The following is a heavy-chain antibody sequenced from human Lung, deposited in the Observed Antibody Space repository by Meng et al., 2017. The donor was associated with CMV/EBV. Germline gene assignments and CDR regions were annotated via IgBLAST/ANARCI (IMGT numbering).Heavy chain of an antibody. CDR1: GFTFSSYS. CDR3: ARDRGGSYDDDYYYYGMDV. V-gene: IGHV3-21*01. CDR2: ISSSSSYI. J-gene: IGHJ6*02. D-gene: IGHD1-26*01. Sequence: SCAASGFTFSSYSMNWVRQAPGKGLEWVSSISSSSSYIYYADSVKGRFTISRDNAKNSLYLQMNSLRAEDTAVYYCARDRGGSYDDDYYYYGMDVXGQGXTVTVSS.